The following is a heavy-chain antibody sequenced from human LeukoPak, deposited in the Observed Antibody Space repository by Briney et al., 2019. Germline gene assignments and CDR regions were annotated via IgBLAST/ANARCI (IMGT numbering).Heavy chain of an antibody. Sequence: PSETLSLTCTVSGGSVSSYYWNWIRQPPGKGLEWIGYIYYTGSTNYNPSLKSRVTISVDTSKNQFSLNLSSVTAADTAVYYCARGFRGNGGAFDIWGQGTMVTVSS. J-gene: IGHJ3*02. D-gene: IGHD2-8*01. CDR2: IYYTGST. V-gene: IGHV4-59*02. CDR1: GGSVSSYY. CDR3: ARGFRGNGGAFDI.